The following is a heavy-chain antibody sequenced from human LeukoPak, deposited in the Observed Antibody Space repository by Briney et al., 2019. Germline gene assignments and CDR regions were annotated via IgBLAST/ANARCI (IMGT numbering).Heavy chain of an antibody. J-gene: IGHJ4*02. D-gene: IGHD3-3*01. CDR1: GFTFSTYA. CDR2: INSDGSST. Sequence: GGSLRLSCAASGFTFSTYAVNWVRQAPGKGLVWVSHINSDGSSTNYADSVKGRFTISRDNAKNTPYLQMNSLRGEDTAVYYCAGELRLGYWGQGTLVTVSS. V-gene: IGHV3-74*01. CDR3: AGELRLGY.